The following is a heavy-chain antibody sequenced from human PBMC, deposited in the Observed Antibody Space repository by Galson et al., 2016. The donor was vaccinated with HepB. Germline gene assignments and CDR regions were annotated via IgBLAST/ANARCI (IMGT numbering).Heavy chain of an antibody. D-gene: IGHD6-19*01. Sequence: SLRLSCATSGFTFGDYALSWVRQAPGKGLEWVGFIRRKVYGGTTEYAASVKGRFAILRDDSRSIAYLQMNSLKTEDTAVYYCAMDTSRGWFLSYYYYCMDVWGQGATVTVSS. CDR2: IRRKVYGGTT. V-gene: IGHV3-49*04. CDR3: AMDTSRGWFLSYYYYCMDV. J-gene: IGHJ6*02. CDR1: GFTFGDYA.